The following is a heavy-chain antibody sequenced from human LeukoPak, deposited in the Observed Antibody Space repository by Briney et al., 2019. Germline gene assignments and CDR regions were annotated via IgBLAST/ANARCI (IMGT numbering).Heavy chain of an antibody. CDR2: FDPEDGET. J-gene: IGHJ4*02. CDR1: GYTLTELS. V-gene: IGHV1-24*01. Sequence: ASVKVSCKVSGYTLTELSMHWVRQAPGKGLEWMGGFDPEDGETIYAQKFQGRVTMTRDMSTSTVYMELSSLRSEDTAVYYCARWSHRWGYDSSSGYFDYWGQGTLVTVSS. CDR3: ARWSHRWGYDSSSGYFDY. D-gene: IGHD3-22*01.